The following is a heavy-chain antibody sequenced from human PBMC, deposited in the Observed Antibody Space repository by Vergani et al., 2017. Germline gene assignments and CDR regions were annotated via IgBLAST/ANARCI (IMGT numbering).Heavy chain of an antibody. D-gene: IGHD4-17*01. CDR2: IYYSGST. J-gene: IGHJ6*03. CDR3: VRVHVDYGETPLREPEDYYYYMDV. Sequence: QVQLQESGPGLVKPSETLSLTCTVSGGSISSYYWSWIRQPPGKGLEWIGYIYYSGSTNYNPSLKSRVTISVDTSKNQFSLKLSSVTAADTAVYYCVRVHVDYGETPLREPEDYYYYMDVWGKGTTVTVSS. CDR1: GGSISSYY. V-gene: IGHV4-59*01.